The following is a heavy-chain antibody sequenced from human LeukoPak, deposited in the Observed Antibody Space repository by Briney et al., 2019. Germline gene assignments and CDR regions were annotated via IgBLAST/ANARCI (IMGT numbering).Heavy chain of an antibody. J-gene: IGHJ3*02. V-gene: IGHV4-59*01. D-gene: IGHD2/OR15-2a*01. CDR2: IYYSGST. CDR1: GGSISSYY. Sequence: PSETLSLTCTVSGGSISSYYWSWIRQPPGKGLEWIGYIYYSGSTNYNPSLKSRVTISVDTSKNHFSLNLSSVTAADTAVYYCARDLSLYAFDIWGQGTMVTVSS. CDR3: ARDLSLYAFDI.